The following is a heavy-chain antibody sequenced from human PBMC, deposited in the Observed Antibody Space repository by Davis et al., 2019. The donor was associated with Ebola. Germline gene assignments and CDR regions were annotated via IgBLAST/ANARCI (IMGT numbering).Heavy chain of an antibody. D-gene: IGHD3-3*01. V-gene: IGHV4-39*07. J-gene: IGHJ6*02. CDR2: IYYSGST. CDR3: ARDKPTITIFGVVIMTAAAGYGMDV. Sequence: SETLSLTCTVSGGSISSGDYYWSWIRQPPGKGLEWIGSIYYSGSTYYNPSLKSRVTISVDTSKNQFSLRLSSVTAADTAVYYCARDKPTITIFGVVIMTAAAGYGMDVWGQGTTVTVSS. CDR1: GGSISSGDYY.